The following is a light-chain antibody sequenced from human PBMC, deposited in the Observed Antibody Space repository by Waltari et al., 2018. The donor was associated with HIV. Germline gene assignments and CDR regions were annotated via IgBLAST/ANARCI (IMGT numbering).Light chain of an antibody. CDR2: RDS. J-gene: IGLJ2*01. CDR1: NIGSKS. CDR3: QVWDSNTVI. V-gene: IGLV3-9*01. Sequence: SYELTQPLSVSVALGQTARVICGGNNIGSKSVPWYQQKPGQAPVLVIYRDSNRPSGIPERFSGSNSGNTATLTISRAQAGDEADYYCQVWDSNTVIFGGGTRLTVL.